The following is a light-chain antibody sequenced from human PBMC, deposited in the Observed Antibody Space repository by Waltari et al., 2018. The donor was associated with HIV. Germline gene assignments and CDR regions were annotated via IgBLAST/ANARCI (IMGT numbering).Light chain of an antibody. J-gene: IGLJ2*01. Sequence: QSVLTQPPSVSGAPGQRVTISCTGSSSNIGAGYDVHWYQQLPGTAPKLLIDGTTTRPSGLPDRFSGSQSGTSASLSIAGLQAEDEAVYYCQSYDSSLRVVFGGGTKLTVL. CDR1: SSNIGAGYD. V-gene: IGLV1-40*01. CDR3: QSYDSSLRVV. CDR2: GTT.